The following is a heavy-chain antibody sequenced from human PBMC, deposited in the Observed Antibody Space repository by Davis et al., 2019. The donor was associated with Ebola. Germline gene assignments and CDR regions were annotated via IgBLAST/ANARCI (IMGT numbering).Heavy chain of an antibody. CDR2: IYSGGST. Sequence: PGGSLRLSCAASGFTVSSNYMSWVRQAPGKGLEWVSVIYSGGSTYYADSVKGRFTISRDNSKNTLYLQMNSLRAEDTAVYYCARDKGPVKGTYYDFWSGPGGMDVWGQGTTVTVSS. J-gene: IGHJ6*02. D-gene: IGHD3-3*01. CDR1: GFTVSSNY. CDR3: ARDKGPVKGTYYDFWSGPGGMDV. V-gene: IGHV3-66*01.